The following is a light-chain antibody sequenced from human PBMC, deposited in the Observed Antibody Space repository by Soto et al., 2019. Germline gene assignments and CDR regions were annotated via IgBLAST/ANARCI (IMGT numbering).Light chain of an antibody. V-gene: IGKV3-11*01. CDR2: GAS. CDR1: QSVTNY. Sequence: EIGLKQPQLTLSLPPGERPTLSGTASQSVTNYVAWYQQKPGHAPRLLIYGASNGATGTPARFSGSGSGADFTLTISSLESEDFAVYYCQQRSNWPLTFGQGTKVDIK. J-gene: IGKJ1*01. CDR3: QQRSNWPLT.